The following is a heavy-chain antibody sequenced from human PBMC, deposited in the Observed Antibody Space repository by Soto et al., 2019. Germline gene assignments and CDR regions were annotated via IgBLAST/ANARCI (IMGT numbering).Heavy chain of an antibody. D-gene: IGHD1-1*01. Sequence: QVQLVQSGAEVKKPGSSVKVSCKASGGTFSSYTISWVRQAPGQGLEWMGRIIPILGIANYAQKFQGRVTITADKSTSTAYMELSSLRSEDTAVYYGAGGTGRRAGYYYYGMDVWGQGTMVTVSS. CDR1: GGTFSSYT. CDR3: AGGTGRRAGYYYYGMDV. J-gene: IGHJ6*02. CDR2: IIPILGIA. V-gene: IGHV1-69*02.